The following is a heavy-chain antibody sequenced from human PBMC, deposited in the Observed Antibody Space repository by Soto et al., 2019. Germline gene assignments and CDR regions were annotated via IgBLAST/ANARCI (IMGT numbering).Heavy chain of an antibody. CDR1: GGSISSSSYY. J-gene: IGHJ4*02. V-gene: IGHV4-39*01. Sequence: QLQLQESGPGLVKPSETLSLTCTVSGGSISSSSYYWGWIRQPPGKGLEWIGSIYYSGSTYYNPSLKSRVTISVDTSKNQFSLKLSSVTAADTAVYYCARHKRVEEWELFDYWGQGTLVTVSS. CDR2: IYYSGST. D-gene: IGHD1-26*01. CDR3: ARHKRVEEWELFDY.